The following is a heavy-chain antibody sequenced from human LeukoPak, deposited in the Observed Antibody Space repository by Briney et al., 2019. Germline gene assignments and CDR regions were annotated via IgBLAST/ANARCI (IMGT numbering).Heavy chain of an antibody. Sequence: GGSQRLSCAASGFTFSSYAITWVRQAPGKGLEWVSGIGGIDGSTYYADSVKGRFTISRDNSKNTVYLQMNSLRAEDTAVYFCAKEASNGLNDYWGQGTLVTVSS. CDR1: GFTFSSYA. CDR2: IGGIDGST. J-gene: IGHJ4*02. V-gene: IGHV3-23*01. CDR3: AKEASNGLNDY. D-gene: IGHD6-19*01.